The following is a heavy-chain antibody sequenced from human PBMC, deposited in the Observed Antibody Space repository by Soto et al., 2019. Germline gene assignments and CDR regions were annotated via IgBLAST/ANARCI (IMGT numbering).Heavy chain of an antibody. D-gene: IGHD3-3*01. CDR2: IYYTGNT. V-gene: IGHV4-31*03. J-gene: IGHJ6*02. CDR1: GGSITSGGYY. CDR3: ARGVRKSGLPINLPNFNFDMDV. Sequence: SETLSLTCTVSGGSITSGGYYWSWIRQHPGKGLEWIGYIYYTGNTYYNPSLRSRLLISMDKSKNKFSLKLSSVTAADTAVYYCARGVRKSGLPINLPNFNFDMDVWGQGTSVTVSS.